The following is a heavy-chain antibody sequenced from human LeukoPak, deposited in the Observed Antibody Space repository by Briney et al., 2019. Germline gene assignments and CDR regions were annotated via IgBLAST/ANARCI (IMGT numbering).Heavy chain of an antibody. CDR3: VKVAYCSGGSCYSFDY. J-gene: IGHJ4*02. CDR1: GFTFSSYA. CDR2: ISSNGGST. D-gene: IGHD2-15*01. V-gene: IGHV3-64D*09. Sequence: GGSLRLSCSASGFTFSSYAMHWVRQAPGKGLEYVSAISSNGGSTYYADSVEGRFTISRDNSKNTLYLQMSSLRAEDTAVYYCVKVAYCSGGSCYSFDYWGQGTLVTVSS.